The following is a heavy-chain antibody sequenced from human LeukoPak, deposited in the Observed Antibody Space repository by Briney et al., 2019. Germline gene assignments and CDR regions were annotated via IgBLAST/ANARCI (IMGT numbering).Heavy chain of an antibody. Sequence: GASVKVSCKASGYTFTGYYMHWVRQAPGQGLEWMGWINPNSGGTNYAQKFQGRVTMTRYTSISTAYMELSRLRSDDTAVYYCARVMGYGDPFDYWGQGTLVTVSS. CDR3: ARVMGYGDPFDY. J-gene: IGHJ4*02. CDR2: INPNSGGT. CDR1: GYTFTGYY. D-gene: IGHD4-17*01. V-gene: IGHV1-2*02.